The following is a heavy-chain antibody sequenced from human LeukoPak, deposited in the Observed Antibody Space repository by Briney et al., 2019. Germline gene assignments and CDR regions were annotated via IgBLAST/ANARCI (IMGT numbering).Heavy chain of an antibody. V-gene: IGHV4-59*08. CDR1: GGSISSYY. Sequence: SETLSLTCTVSGGSISSYYWSWIRQPPGKGLEWIGYIYYSGSTNYNPSLKSRVTISVDTSKNQFSLKLSSVTAADTAVYYCARHVGARFLEWSLRWFDPWGQGTLVTVSS. CDR2: IYYSGST. J-gene: IGHJ5*02. CDR3: ARHVGARFLEWSLRWFDP. D-gene: IGHD3-3*01.